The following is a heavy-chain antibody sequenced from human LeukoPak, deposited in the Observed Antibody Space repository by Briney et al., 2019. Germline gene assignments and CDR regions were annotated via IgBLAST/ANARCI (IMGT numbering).Heavy chain of an antibody. J-gene: IGHJ3*02. CDR2: VLGSGVPT. D-gene: IGHD4-17*01. CDR3: AKDPNGDYIGTFDI. Sequence: QSGGSLRLSCAASGFTYSDYYMSWVRQAPGKRLEWVATVLGSGVPTYYADSVQGRFTISRDNSKNTLYLQMSSLRAEDTAIYYCAKDPNGDYIGTFDIWGQGTTVIVS. CDR1: GFTYSDYY. V-gene: IGHV3-23*01.